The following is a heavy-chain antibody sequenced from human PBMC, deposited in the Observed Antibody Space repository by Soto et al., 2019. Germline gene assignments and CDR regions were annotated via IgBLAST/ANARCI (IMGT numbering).Heavy chain of an antibody. D-gene: IGHD6-13*01. V-gene: IGHV4-31*03. J-gene: IGHJ4*02. CDR2: IYYSGNT. CDR1: SGSISSGDYY. CDR3: ARGYSSTWYSDY. Sequence: SETLSLTCTVSSGSISSGDYYWSWICQHPGKGLEWIGYIYYSGNTYYNPSLKSRVAISVDTSKKQFSLKLSSVTAADTAVYFCARGYSSTWYSDYWGQGTLVTVSS.